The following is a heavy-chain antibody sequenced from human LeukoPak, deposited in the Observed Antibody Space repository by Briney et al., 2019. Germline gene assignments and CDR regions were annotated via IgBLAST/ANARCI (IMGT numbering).Heavy chain of an antibody. CDR1: GGSISSSSYY. V-gene: IGHV4-39*07. CDR2: IYYSGST. J-gene: IGHJ4*02. CDR3: ARDIGAGFGFIGVYDY. D-gene: IGHD3-10*01. Sequence: SETLSLTCTVSGGSISSSSYYWGWIRQPPGKGLEWIGSIYYSGSTYYNPSLKSRVTISVDTSKNQFSLRLSSVTAADTAVYYCARDIGAGFGFIGVYDYWGQGTLVTVSS.